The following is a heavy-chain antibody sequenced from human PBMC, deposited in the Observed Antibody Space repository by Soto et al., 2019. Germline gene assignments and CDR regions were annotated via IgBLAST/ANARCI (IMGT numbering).Heavy chain of an antibody. D-gene: IGHD1-26*01. V-gene: IGHV1-69*13. Sequence: SVKVSCKASGGTFSSYAISWVRQAPGQGLEWMGGIIPIFGTANYAQKFQGRVTITADESTSTAYMELSSLRSEDTAVYYCAREVGATNYYYYYGMDVWGQGTTVTAP. CDR1: GGTFSSYA. CDR2: IIPIFGTA. J-gene: IGHJ6*02. CDR3: AREVGATNYYYYYGMDV.